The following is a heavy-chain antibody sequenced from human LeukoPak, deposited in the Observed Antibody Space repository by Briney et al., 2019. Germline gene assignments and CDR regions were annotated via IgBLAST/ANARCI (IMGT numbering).Heavy chain of an antibody. J-gene: IGHJ6*03. CDR1: GYTFTSYD. CDR2: MNPNSGNT. D-gene: IGHD6-13*01. CDR3: ARGVGRYSSSWYGAVYYYMDV. V-gene: IGHV1-8*03. Sequence: ASVKVSCKASGYTFTSYDINWVRQATGQGLEWMGWMNPNSGNTGYAQKFQGRVTITRNTSISTAYMELSSLRSEDTAVYYCARGVGRYSSSWYGAVYYYMDVWGKGTTVTVSS.